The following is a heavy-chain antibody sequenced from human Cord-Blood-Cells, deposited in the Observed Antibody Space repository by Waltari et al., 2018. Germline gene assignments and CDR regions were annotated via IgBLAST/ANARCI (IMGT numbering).Heavy chain of an antibody. D-gene: IGHD6-6*01. J-gene: IGHJ4*02. CDR2: ISYDGSNK. CDR3: AKDGMYSSSFDY. V-gene: IGHV3-30*18. CDR1: GFTFSSYG. Sequence: QVQLVESGGGVVQPGRSLRLSCAASGFTFSSYGMHWVRQAPGKGLGWVAVISYDGSNKYYAVSVKGRFTISRDNSKNTLYLQMNSLRAEDTAVYYCAKDGMYSSSFDYWGQGTLVTVSS.